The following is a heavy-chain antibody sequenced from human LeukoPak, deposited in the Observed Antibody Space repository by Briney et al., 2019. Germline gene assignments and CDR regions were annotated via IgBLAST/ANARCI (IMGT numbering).Heavy chain of an antibody. D-gene: IGHD5-12*01. CDR1: GFTFSSYA. V-gene: IGHV3-23*01. J-gene: IGHJ4*02. CDR3: AKDVEYEWLRRFAA. CDR2: INRSGGST. Sequence: GGSLRLSCAASGFTFSSYAMSWVRQAPGKGLEWVSAINRSGGSTYYADSVKGRFTISTDNSKNTLYLQMNSLRAEDTAVYYCAKDVEYEWLRRFAAWGQGTLVTVSS.